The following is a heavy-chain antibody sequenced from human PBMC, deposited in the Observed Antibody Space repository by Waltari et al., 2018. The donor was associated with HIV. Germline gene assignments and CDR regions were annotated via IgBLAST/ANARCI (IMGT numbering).Heavy chain of an antibody. Sequence: QVQLVESGGGVVQPGRSLRLSCGASGFPFSHPGMHWLRQAPGKGLEWVAVLSYDGSDKYYADSVRGRFTISRDNSKNTLYLQMNNLRAEDTAVYFCARRGVLTYYYTMDVWGQGTTVTVSS. CDR1: GFPFSHPG. J-gene: IGHJ6*02. CDR3: ARRGVLTYYYTMDV. D-gene: IGHD3-10*01. V-gene: IGHV3-33*05. CDR2: LSYDGSDK.